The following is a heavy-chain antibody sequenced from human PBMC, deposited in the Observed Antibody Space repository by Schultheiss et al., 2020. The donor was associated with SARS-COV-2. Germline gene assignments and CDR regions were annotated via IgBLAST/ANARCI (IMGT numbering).Heavy chain of an antibody. Sequence: SETLSLTCAVYGGSFSGYYWSWIRQPPGKGLEWIGEINHSGSTNYNPSLKSRVTISVDTSKNQFSLKLSSVTAADTAVYYCASVLSGDYYYDSSGYSTKYVGGYFDYWGQGTLVTVSS. CDR3: ASVLSGDYYYDSSGYSTKYVGGYFDY. J-gene: IGHJ4*02. CDR2: INHSGST. CDR1: GGSFSGYY. D-gene: IGHD3-22*01. V-gene: IGHV4-34*01.